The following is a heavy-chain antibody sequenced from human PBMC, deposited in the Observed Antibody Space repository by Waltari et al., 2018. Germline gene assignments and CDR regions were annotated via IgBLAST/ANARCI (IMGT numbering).Heavy chain of an antibody. CDR1: GDSMSSTDC. Sequence: QLQLQESGPGLVKPSGTLSLTCAVSGDSMSSTDCWSWVRQPPGKGLEWVGQVRGDEKTNYNPYFASRITISLDTYNKQFSLKVTSATAADTAIYYCARDRGRGLYLDSWGPGTLVTVSP. D-gene: IGHD2-15*01. V-gene: IGHV4-4*02. CDR3: ARDRGRGLYLDS. CDR2: VRGDEKT. J-gene: IGHJ4*02.